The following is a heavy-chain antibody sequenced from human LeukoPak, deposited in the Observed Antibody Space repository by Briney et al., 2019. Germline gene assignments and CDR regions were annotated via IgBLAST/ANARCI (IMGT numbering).Heavy chain of an antibody. CDR2: ISAFNGNA. Sequence: ASVKVSCKASGYIFTTYAIAWVRQAPGQGLEWMGGISAFNGNANYAQKFQGRVTITRNTSISTAYMELSSLRSEDTAVYYCARGSSLLEWLLSSPAYYYYYMDVWGKGTTVTVSS. D-gene: IGHD3-3*01. CDR1: GYIFTTYA. V-gene: IGHV1-8*03. CDR3: ARGSSLLEWLLSSPAYYYYYMDV. J-gene: IGHJ6*03.